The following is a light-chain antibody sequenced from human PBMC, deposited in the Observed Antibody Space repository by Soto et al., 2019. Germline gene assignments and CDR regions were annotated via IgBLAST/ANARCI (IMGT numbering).Light chain of an antibody. CDR3: QQSFGPPYT. J-gene: IGKJ2*01. CDR2: ETS. Sequence: DIQMTQSPSSLSASVGDRVTISCRASQSLGRRLTWYQQKPGEAPKLLIYETSNLQNGVPSRFSGSGSETDFTLTINSLQPEDFPTYYCQQSFGPPYTFGQGTKLE. CDR1: QSLGRR. V-gene: IGKV1-39*01.